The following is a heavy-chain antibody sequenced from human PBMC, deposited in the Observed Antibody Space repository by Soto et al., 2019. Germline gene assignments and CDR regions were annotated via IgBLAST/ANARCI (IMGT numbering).Heavy chain of an antibody. CDR2: IYHSGST. CDR3: AKDSGYNYGYFRWFDP. Sequence: SETLSLTCAVSGGSISSGGYSWSWIRQPPGKGLEWIGYIYHSGSTYYNPSLKSRVTISVDRSKNQFSLKLSSVTAADTAVYYCAKDSGYNYGYFRWFDPWGQGTLVTV. CDR1: GGSISSGGYS. J-gene: IGHJ5*02. D-gene: IGHD5-18*01. V-gene: IGHV4-30-2*01.